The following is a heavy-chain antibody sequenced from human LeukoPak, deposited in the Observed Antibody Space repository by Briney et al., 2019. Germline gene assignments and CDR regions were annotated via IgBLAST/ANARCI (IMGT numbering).Heavy chain of an antibody. CDR2: VSDGGRT. D-gene: IGHD1-14*01. CDR3: ARASTTFDD. J-gene: IGHJ4*02. CDR1: GGSITSYY. V-gene: IGHV4-59*01. Sequence: PSETLSLTCSVSGGSITSYYWSWIRQPPGKGLEWIGHVSDGGRTNYGPSLRSRVSISVDTSKNQFSLKLNSVTAADTAVYFCARASTTFDDWGQGTLVTVSS.